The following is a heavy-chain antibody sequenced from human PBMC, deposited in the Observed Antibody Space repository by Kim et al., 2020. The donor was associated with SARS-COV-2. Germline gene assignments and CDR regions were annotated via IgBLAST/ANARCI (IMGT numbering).Heavy chain of an antibody. D-gene: IGHD6-13*01. CDR1: GYTFTSYD. J-gene: IGHJ6*02. V-gene: IGHV1-8*01. Sequence: ASVKVSCKASGYTFTSYDINWVRQATGQGLEWMGWMNPNSGNTGYAQKFQGRVTMTRNTSISTAYMELSSLRSEDTAVYYCARGNGDSSSWYEPYYYYGMDVWGQGTTVTVSS. CDR3: ARGNGDSSSWYEPYYYYGMDV. CDR2: MNPNSGNT.